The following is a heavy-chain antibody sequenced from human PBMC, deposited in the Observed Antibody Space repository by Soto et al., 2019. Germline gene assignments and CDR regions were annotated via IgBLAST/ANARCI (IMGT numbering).Heavy chain of an antibody. CDR2: ISSSSSYI. D-gene: IGHD6-13*01. V-gene: IGHV3-21*01. Sequence: WWSLRLSCSASVFTFSSYSMNWGRQAPGKGLEWVSSISSSSSYIYYADSVKGRFTISRDNAKNSLYLQMNSLRAEDTAVYYCARAPPRYSSHHNWFDPWGQGTLVTVSS. CDR3: ARAPPRYSSHHNWFDP. CDR1: VFTFSSYS. J-gene: IGHJ5*02.